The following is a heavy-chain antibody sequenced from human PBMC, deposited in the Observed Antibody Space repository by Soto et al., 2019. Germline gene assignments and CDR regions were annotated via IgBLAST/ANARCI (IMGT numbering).Heavy chain of an antibody. Sequence: SETLSLTCAVYGGSFSGYYWSWIRQPPGKGLEWIGEINHSGSTNYNPSLKSRVTISVDTSKNQFSLKLSSVTAADTAVYYCAREKYSSGWNHYYYGMDVWGQGTTVTVSS. CDR2: INHSGST. D-gene: IGHD6-19*01. J-gene: IGHJ6*02. CDR3: AREKYSSGWNHYYYGMDV. CDR1: GGSFSGYY. V-gene: IGHV4-34*01.